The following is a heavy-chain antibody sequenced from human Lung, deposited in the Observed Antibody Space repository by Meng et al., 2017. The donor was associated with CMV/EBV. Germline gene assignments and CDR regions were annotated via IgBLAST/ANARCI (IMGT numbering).Heavy chain of an antibody. CDR1: GYTFTSYD. Sequence: SVXVSCKASGYTFTSYDLHWIRQAPGQGLEWMGIVNPAGGDATYARTFEGRVTMTRDRSTDTGYMELNRLTPEDTAVYYCARGESINYWGQGTLVTVSS. V-gene: IGHV1-46*01. CDR2: VNPAGGDA. J-gene: IGHJ4*02. CDR3: ARGESINY. D-gene: IGHD3-10*01.